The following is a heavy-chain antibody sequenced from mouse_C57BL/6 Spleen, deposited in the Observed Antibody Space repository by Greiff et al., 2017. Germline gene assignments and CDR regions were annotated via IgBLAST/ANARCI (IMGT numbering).Heavy chain of an antibody. Sequence: EVKLMESGGGLVKPGGSLKLSCAASGFTFSSYAMSWVRQTPEKRLEWVATISDGGSYTYYPDNVKGRFTISRDNAKNNLYLQMSHLKSEDTAMYYCARDEGTIVTYFDYWGQGTTLTVSS. J-gene: IGHJ2*01. CDR3: ARDEGTIVTYFDY. CDR2: ISDGGSYT. CDR1: GFTFSSYA. V-gene: IGHV5-4*01. D-gene: IGHD2-5*01.